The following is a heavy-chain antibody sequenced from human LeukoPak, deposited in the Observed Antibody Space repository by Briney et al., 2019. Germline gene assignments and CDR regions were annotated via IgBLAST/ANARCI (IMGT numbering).Heavy chain of an antibody. CDR3: ARDGDRGYCTNGVRYTAWFDP. CDR1: GYTFTGYY. V-gene: IGHV1-2*02. Sequence: ASVTVSFTASGYTFTGYYMHWVRQAPGQGLEWMGWINPNSGGTNYAQKFQGRVTMTRDTSISTAYMELSRLRSDDTAVYYCARDGDRGYCTNGVRYTAWFDPWGQGTLVTVSS. J-gene: IGHJ5*02. D-gene: IGHD2-8*01. CDR2: INPNSGGT.